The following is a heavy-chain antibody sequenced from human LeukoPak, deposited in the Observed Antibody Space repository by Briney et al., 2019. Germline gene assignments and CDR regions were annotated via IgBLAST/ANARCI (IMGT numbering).Heavy chain of an antibody. Sequence: ASVKVSCKVSGYTLTELSMHWVRQAPGKGLEWMGGFDPEDGETIYAQKFQGRVTMTEDTSTDTAYMELRSLRSEDTAVYYCAREIWVATFHAPPVSQNYYYYMDVWGKGTTVTISS. J-gene: IGHJ6*03. V-gene: IGHV1-24*01. CDR1: GYTLTELS. D-gene: IGHD5-12*01. CDR3: AREIWVATFHAPPVSQNYYYYMDV. CDR2: FDPEDGET.